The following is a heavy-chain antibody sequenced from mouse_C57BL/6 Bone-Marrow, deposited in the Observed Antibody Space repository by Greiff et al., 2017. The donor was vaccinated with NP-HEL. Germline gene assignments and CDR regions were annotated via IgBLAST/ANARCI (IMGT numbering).Heavy chain of an antibody. CDR3: TRSLPLCYYGSSYFDY. J-gene: IGHJ2*01. V-gene: IGHV1-15*01. Sequence: VQLQQSGAELVRPGASVTLSCKASGYTFTDYEMHWVKQTPVHGLEWIGAIDPETGGTSYNQKFKGKAILTADKSSSTAYMELRSLTSEDSAVYYCTRSLPLCYYGSSYFDYWGQGTTLTVSS. CDR1: GYTFTDYE. D-gene: IGHD1-1*01. CDR2: IDPETGGT.